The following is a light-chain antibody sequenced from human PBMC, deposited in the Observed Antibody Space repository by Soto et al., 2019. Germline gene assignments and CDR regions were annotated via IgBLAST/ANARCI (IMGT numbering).Light chain of an antibody. J-gene: IGKJ1*01. CDR1: QSVSSN. CDR2: GAS. CDR3: QQYNNWPPWT. Sequence: EIAMTQSPATLSVSPGARATLSCRASQSVSSNLAWYQQKPGQAPRLLIYGASTRATGIPARFSGSGSGTEFTLTISSLQSEDFAVYYCQQYNNWPPWTFGQGTKVEIK. V-gene: IGKV3-15*01.